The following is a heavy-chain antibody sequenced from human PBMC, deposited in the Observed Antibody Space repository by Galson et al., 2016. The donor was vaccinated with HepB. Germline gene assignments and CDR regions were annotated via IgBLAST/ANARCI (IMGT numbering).Heavy chain of an antibody. CDR2: IEGDGNSP. J-gene: IGHJ4*02. CDR3: ARDLSGPDY. V-gene: IGHV3-74*01. Sequence: SGFTFRNHQMHWLRQVPGKGLEWLSRIEGDGNSPIYADSVKGRFTISRANADNTLYLQMNSLRVEDTAIYYCARDLSGPDYWGPGTLVTVSS. CDR1: GFTFRNHQ.